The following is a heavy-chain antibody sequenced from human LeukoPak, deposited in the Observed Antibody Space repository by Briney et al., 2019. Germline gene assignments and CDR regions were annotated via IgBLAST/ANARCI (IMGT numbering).Heavy chain of an antibody. V-gene: IGHV3-30*02. D-gene: IGHD3-22*01. J-gene: IGHJ6*02. CDR1: GFTFSSYG. CDR2: IRYDGSNK. Sequence: GGSLRLSCAASGFTFSSYGMHWVRQAPGKGLEWVAFIRYDGSNKYYADSVKGRFTISRDNSKNTLYLQMNSLRAEDTAVYYCAKDGSSGYSHFSYGLDVRGLGTTVTVSS. CDR3: AKDGSSGYSHFSYGLDV.